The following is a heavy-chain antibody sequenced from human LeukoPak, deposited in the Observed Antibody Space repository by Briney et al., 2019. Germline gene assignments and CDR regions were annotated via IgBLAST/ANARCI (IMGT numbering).Heavy chain of an antibody. CDR2: ISGIGGST. D-gene: IGHD6-19*01. CDR3: AKHQFSSGWYDAFDI. J-gene: IGHJ3*02. V-gene: IGHV3-23*01. Sequence: GGSLRLSCAASGFTFSSYAMSWVRQAPGKGLEWVSVISGIGGSTYYADSVKGRFTISRDNSKNTLSLQINSLRAEDTAVYYCAKHQFSSGWYDAFDIWGQGTMVTVSS. CDR1: GFTFSSYA.